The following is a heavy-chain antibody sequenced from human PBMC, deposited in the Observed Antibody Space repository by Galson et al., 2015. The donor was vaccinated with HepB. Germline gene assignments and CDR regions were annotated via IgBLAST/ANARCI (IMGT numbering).Heavy chain of an antibody. CDR3: AREFAF. J-gene: IGHJ4*02. V-gene: IGHV4-61*09. CDR2: IFTIGST. D-gene: IGHD3-16*01. Sequence: TLSLTCTVSGGSISSGGNYWTWVRQPAGKGLEWIGQIFTIGSTNYNPSLRSRVTMSLDTSKSQFSLKLTSVTAADAAVYYCAREFAFWGPGTLVIVSS. CDR1: GGSISSGGNY.